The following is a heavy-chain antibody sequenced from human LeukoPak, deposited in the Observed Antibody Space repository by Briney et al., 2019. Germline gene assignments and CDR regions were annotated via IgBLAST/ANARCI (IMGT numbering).Heavy chain of an antibody. V-gene: IGHV3-23*01. CDR3: AKEGPPYYYDSSGQFSS. D-gene: IGHD3-22*01. J-gene: IGHJ5*02. Sequence: GGSLRLSCAASGFTFSSYAMSWVRQAPGKGLEWVSAISGSGGGTYYADSVKGRFTISRDNSKNTLYLQMNSLRAEDTAVYYCAKEGPPYYYDSSGQFSSWGQGTLVTVSS. CDR1: GFTFSSYA. CDR2: ISGSGGGT.